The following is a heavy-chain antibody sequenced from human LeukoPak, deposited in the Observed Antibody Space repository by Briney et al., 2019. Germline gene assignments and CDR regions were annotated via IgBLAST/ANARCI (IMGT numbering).Heavy chain of an antibody. CDR3: ATTRGYSYALDY. Sequence: AAVKVSCKVSGYTLTELSMHWVRQAPGKGVEWMGGFDPEDGETIYAQKFQGRVTMTEDTSTDTAYMELSSLRSEDTAVYYCATTRGYSYALDYWGQGTLVTVSS. J-gene: IGHJ4*02. CDR1: GYTLTELS. D-gene: IGHD5-18*01. CDR2: FDPEDGET. V-gene: IGHV1-24*01.